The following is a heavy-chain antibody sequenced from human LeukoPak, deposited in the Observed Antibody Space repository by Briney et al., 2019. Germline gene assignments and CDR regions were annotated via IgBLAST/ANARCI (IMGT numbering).Heavy chain of an antibody. CDR1: GFMFSSYW. D-gene: IGHD5-18*01. Sequence: GGSLRLSCAASGFMFSSYWMSWVRQAPGKGLEWVADIKEDGSEKSYVDSVKGRFTISRDNAKNSLYLQMNTLRAEDTAVYYCARAKSGYSYGDFAYYFDYWGQGTLVTVSS. J-gene: IGHJ4*02. V-gene: IGHV3-7*01. CDR3: ARAKSGYSYGDFAYYFDY. CDR2: IKEDGSEK.